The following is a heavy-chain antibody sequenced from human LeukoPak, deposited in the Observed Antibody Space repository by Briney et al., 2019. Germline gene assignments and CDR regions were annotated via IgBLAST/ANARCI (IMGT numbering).Heavy chain of an antibody. CDR1: GFTFRSYD. CDR3: ARWGHDYNTHLGAFDI. Sequence: GGSLRLSCAVSGFTFRSYDMSWVRQAPGKGLEWVSGISGSGESTYYANSVKGRFTISRDTSKNVLYLHMNSLRVEDTAVYYCARWGHDYNTHLGAFDIWGQGTIVTVSS. CDR2: ISGSGEST. D-gene: IGHD5-24*01. V-gene: IGHV3-23*01. J-gene: IGHJ3*02.